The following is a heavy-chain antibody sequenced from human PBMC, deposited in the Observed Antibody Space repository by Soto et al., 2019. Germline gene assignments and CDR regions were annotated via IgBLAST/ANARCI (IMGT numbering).Heavy chain of an antibody. D-gene: IGHD3-3*01. Sequence: PGGSLRLSCAASGFTFSTYSMNWVRQAPGKGLEWVSYISTGSGIIYYAASVKGRFTISRDNAKNSLYLQMNSLRSEDTAVYYCARDRYDFWSGYLLGYWGQGTLVTVSS. V-gene: IGHV3-48*04. J-gene: IGHJ4*02. CDR3: ARDRYDFWSGYLLGY. CDR2: ISTGSGII. CDR1: GFTFSTYS.